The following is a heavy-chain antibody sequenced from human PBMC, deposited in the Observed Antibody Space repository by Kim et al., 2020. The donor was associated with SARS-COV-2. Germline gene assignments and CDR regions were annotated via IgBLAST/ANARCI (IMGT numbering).Heavy chain of an antibody. CDR2: IWYDGSNK. CDR3: AREWFGELLSPYYYYYGMDV. J-gene: IGHJ6*02. CDR1: GFTFSSYG. Sequence: GGSLRLSCAASGFTFSSYGMHWVRQAPGKGLEWVAVIWYDGSNKYYADSVKGRFTISRYNSKNTLYLQMNSLRAEDTAVYYCAREWFGELLSPYYYYYGMDVWGQGTTVTVSS. D-gene: IGHD3-10*01. V-gene: IGHV3-33*01.